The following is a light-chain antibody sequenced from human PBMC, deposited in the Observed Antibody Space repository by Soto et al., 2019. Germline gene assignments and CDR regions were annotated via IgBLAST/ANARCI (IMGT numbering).Light chain of an antibody. J-gene: IGKJ1*01. V-gene: IGKV3-20*01. CDR3: QQYGSSGT. CDR2: GAS. Sequence: EIVLTQSPGTLSFSPLERDGLXCRASQSVSSSYLAWYQQKPGQAPRLLIYGASSRATGIPDRFSGSGSGTDFTLTISRLEPEDFAVYYCQQYGSSGTFGQGTKVDIK. CDR1: QSVSSSY.